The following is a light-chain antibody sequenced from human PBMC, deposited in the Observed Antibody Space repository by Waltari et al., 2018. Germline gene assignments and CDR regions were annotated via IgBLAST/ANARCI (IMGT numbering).Light chain of an antibody. Sequence: SALTQPASVSGSLGQSITFSCTGTSSDVGGYNYFPWYQQHPGKAPKLMIHDVSNRPSGVSIRFSGSKSGNTASLTISGLQADDEADYYCISYSSATPGNVVIGGGTKLTVL. CDR1: SSDVGGYNY. J-gene: IGLJ2*01. CDR3: ISYSSATPGNVV. CDR2: DVS. V-gene: IGLV2-14*01.